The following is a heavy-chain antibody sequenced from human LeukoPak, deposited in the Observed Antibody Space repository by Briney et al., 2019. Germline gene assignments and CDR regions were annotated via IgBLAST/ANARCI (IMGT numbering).Heavy chain of an antibody. CDR3: AMSSGYYLGYFDY. Sequence: GGSLRLSCAASGFTVSSNYISWVRQAPGKGLEWVSVIYSGVSTYYADSVKGRFTISRHNSKNTLYLQMNSLRAEDTAVYYCAMSSGYYLGYFDYWGQGTLVTVSS. V-gene: IGHV3-53*04. J-gene: IGHJ4*02. D-gene: IGHD3-22*01. CDR2: IYSGVST. CDR1: GFTVSSNY.